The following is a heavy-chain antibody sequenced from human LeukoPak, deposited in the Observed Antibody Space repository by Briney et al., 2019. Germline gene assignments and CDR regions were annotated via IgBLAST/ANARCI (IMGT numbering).Heavy chain of an antibody. J-gene: IGHJ4*02. CDR2: IIPIFGTA. CDR3: ARSTAMVSFDY. Sequence: GASVKVSCKASGGTFSSYAISWVRQAPGQGLEWMGGIIPIFGTANYAQKFQGRVTITADKSTSTAYMELSSLRSEDTAVYYCARSTAMVSFDYWGQGTLVTISS. CDR1: GGTFSSYA. D-gene: IGHD5-18*01. V-gene: IGHV1-69*06.